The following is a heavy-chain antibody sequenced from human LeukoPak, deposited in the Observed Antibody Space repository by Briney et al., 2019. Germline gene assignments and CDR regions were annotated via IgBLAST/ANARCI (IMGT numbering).Heavy chain of an antibody. Sequence: GGSLRLACAASGFTFSSYEMNWVCQAPGKGLEWVSYISSSGSTIYYADSVKGRFTIYRTNAKHSLYLQMNSLRAEDTAVYYCAELGITMIGGVWGKGTTVTISS. D-gene: IGHD3-10*02. CDR1: GFTFSSYE. V-gene: IGHV3-48*03. CDR3: AELGITMIGGV. CDR2: ISSSGSTI. J-gene: IGHJ6*04.